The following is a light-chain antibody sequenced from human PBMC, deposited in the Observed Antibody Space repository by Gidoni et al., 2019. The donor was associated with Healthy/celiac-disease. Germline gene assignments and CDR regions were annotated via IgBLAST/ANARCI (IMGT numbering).Light chain of an antibody. CDR1: QSVSSN. CDR2: GAS. Sequence: DIVITQSPATLAVSPGESATLSCRASQSVSSNLAWYQQKPGQAPRLLIYGASPRATGIPARFRGSGSGTELTLTISSLQSEDFAVYYCQQYNNWPPITCGQGTRLEIK. V-gene: IGKV3-15*01. CDR3: QQYNNWPPIT. J-gene: IGKJ5*01.